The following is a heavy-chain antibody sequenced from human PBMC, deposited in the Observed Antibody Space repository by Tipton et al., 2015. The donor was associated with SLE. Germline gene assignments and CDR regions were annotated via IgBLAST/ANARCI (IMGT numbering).Heavy chain of an antibody. Sequence: TLSLTCSVSGGSISSDGSYWSWIRQHPGKGLEWIGYIYFSGSTYYNPSLKSRVTISVDTSKNQFSLKLSSVTAADTAVYYCARDHLPGGYYYYMDVWDKGTTVTVSS. CDR1: GGSISSDGSY. V-gene: IGHV4-31*03. D-gene: IGHD3-10*01. CDR2: IYFSGST. CDR3: ARDHLPGGYYYYMDV. J-gene: IGHJ6*03.